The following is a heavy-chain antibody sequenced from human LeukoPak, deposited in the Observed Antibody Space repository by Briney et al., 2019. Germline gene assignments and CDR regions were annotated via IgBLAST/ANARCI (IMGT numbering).Heavy chain of an antibody. Sequence: GGSLRLSCAASGFTVSSNHMSWVRQAPGKGLEWVSVIYSGGSTDYADSVKGRFTISRDNSKNTLYLQMNTLRAEDTAVYYCARGPAGYNWGQGTLVTVSS. D-gene: IGHD1-1*01. CDR1: GFTVSSNH. CDR3: ARGPAGYN. V-gene: IGHV3-53*01. CDR2: IYSGGST. J-gene: IGHJ4*02.